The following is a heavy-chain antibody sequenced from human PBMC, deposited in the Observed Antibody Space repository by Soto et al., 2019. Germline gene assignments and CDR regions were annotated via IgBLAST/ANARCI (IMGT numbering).Heavy chain of an antibody. J-gene: IGHJ6*02. Sequence: PGGSLRLSCVVSGFTFSSCEMNWVRQAPGKGLEWVSYISSSGATIYYVDSVKGRFTISRDNAENSLYLQMNSLRAEDTAVYYCARALHSSYGFDVCGLGTRVTSP. CDR2: ISSSGATI. D-gene: IGHD5-18*01. CDR3: ARALHSSYGFDV. CDR1: GFTFSSCE. V-gene: IGHV3-48*03.